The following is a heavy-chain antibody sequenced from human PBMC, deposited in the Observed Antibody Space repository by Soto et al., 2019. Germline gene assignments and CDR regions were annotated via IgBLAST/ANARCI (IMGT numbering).Heavy chain of an antibody. J-gene: IGHJ3*02. CDR3: ARGDTWGAFDI. CDR2: INHSGST. V-gene: IGHV4-34*01. Sequence: VQLQQGGSGLLKPSETLSLTCAAYGGSFSGYYWSWIRQPPGKGLEWIGDINHSGSTNYNPALKRRVTISVDTSKNQFSLKLSFVTAADTAVYYCARGDTWGAFDIGGQGTMVTVSS. D-gene: IGHD7-27*01. CDR1: GGSFSGYY.